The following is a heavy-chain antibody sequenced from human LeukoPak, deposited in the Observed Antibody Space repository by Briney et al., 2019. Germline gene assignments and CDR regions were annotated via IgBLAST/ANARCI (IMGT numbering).Heavy chain of an antibody. CDR2: ISSSSSYI. Sequence: GGSLRLSCAASGFTFSSYSMSWVRQAPGKGLEWVSSISSSSSYIYYADSVKGRFTISRDNAKNSLYLQMNSLRAEDTAVYYCARVNRYGDYKFDYWGQGTLVTVSS. V-gene: IGHV3-21*01. J-gene: IGHJ4*02. CDR3: ARVNRYGDYKFDY. CDR1: GFTFSSYS. D-gene: IGHD4-17*01.